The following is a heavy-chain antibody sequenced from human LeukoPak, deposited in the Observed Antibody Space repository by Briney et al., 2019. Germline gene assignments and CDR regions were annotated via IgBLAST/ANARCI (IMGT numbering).Heavy chain of an antibody. Sequence: PGGSLRLSCAASGFTFDDYAMHWVRQAPGKGLEWVSLISGDGGSTYYADSVKGRFTISRDNSKNTLYLQMNSLRAEDTAVYYCARDRQQAFDYWGQGTLVSVSS. V-gene: IGHV3-43*02. CDR3: ARDRQQAFDY. D-gene: IGHD1/OR15-1a*01. CDR2: ISGDGGST. J-gene: IGHJ4*02. CDR1: GFTFDDYA.